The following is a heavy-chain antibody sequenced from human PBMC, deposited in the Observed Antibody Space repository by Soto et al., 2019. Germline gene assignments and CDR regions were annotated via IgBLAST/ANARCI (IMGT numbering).Heavy chain of an antibody. CDR3: ARGGNYCTNGVCSWYGMDV. CDR2: ISAYNGNT. J-gene: IGHJ6*02. D-gene: IGHD2-8*01. Sequence: QVQLVQSGAEVKKPGASVKVSCKASGYTFTSYGITWVRQAPGQGLEWMGWISAYNGNTNYAQKVQGRVTMTTDTSTSTAYMELRSLRSDDTAVYYCARGGNYCTNGVCSWYGMDVWGQGTTVTVSS. CDR1: GYTFTSYG. V-gene: IGHV1-18*01.